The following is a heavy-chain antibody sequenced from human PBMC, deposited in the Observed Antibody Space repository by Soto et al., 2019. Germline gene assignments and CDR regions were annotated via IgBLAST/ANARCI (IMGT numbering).Heavy chain of an antibody. CDR1: GYSFTSYW. Sequence: PGESLKISCKGSGYSFTSYWIGWVRQMPGKGLEWMGIIYPGDSDTRYSPSFQGQVTISADKSISTAYLQWSSLKASDTAMYYCPRNPFSGSSPSHYYSGLDDWGPGTSVTVSS. CDR3: PRNPFSGSSPSHYYSGLDD. J-gene: IGHJ6*02. V-gene: IGHV5-51*01. CDR2: IYPGDSDT. D-gene: IGHD6-6*01.